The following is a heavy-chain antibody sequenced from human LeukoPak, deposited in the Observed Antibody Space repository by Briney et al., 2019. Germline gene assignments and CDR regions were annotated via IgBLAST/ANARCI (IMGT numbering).Heavy chain of an antibody. CDR3: AKTILSSGWYFDY. CDR1: GFTFSSYE. V-gene: IGHV3-48*03. D-gene: IGHD6-19*01. Sequence: PGGSLRLSCAASGFTFSSYEMNWVRQAPGKGLEWVSYISSSGSTIYYADSVKGRFTISRDNSKNTLYLQMNSLRAEDTAVYYCAKTILSSGWYFDYWGQGTLVTVSS. J-gene: IGHJ4*02. CDR2: ISSSGSTI.